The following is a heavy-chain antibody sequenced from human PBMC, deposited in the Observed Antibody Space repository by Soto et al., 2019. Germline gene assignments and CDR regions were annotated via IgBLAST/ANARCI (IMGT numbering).Heavy chain of an antibody. CDR3: ARGRIPSAIFDWFDP. CDR1: GFTFDRYG. Sequence: GSLRLSCAASGFTFDRYGMHWVRQAPGKGLEWVAVIWSDGSTEYYADSVKGRFTISRDNSQNTMYLQMNSLRGEDTGVYYCARGRIPSAIFDWFDPWGQGTLVTVSS. J-gene: IGHJ5*02. CDR2: IWSDGSTE. D-gene: IGHD2-2*01. V-gene: IGHV3-33*01.